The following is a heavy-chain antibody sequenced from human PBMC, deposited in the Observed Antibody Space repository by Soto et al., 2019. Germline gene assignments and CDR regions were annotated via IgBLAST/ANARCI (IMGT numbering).Heavy chain of an antibody. D-gene: IGHD3-3*01. Sequence: QVQLQESGPGLVKPSETLSLTCTVSGGSISSYYWSWIRQPPGKGLEWIGYIYYSGGTNYNPSLKSRVTISVDTSKNQFSLKLSSVTAADTAVYYCAKVNDFWTGYYSTNWFDPWGQGTLVTVSS. CDR3: AKVNDFWTGYYSTNWFDP. J-gene: IGHJ5*02. V-gene: IGHV4-59*01. CDR1: GGSISSYY. CDR2: IYYSGGT.